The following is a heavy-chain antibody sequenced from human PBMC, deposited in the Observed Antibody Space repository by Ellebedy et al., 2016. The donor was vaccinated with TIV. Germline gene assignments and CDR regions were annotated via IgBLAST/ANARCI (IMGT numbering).Heavy chain of an antibody. Sequence: GGSLRLSCVASGFNFRTYGMHRVRQAPGKGLEWVAVISYDGSNKFYRGSVKGRFTVSRDNSKNTLYLQMKNLRTEDTALYYCTKDKTTTTAYDALDIWGQGTMVAVSP. CDR3: TKDKTTTTAYDALDI. CDR2: ISYDGSNK. V-gene: IGHV3-30*18. D-gene: IGHD4-17*01. J-gene: IGHJ3*02. CDR1: GFNFRTYG.